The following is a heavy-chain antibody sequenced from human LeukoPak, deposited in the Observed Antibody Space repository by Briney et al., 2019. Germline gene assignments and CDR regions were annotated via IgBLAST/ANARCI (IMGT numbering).Heavy chain of an antibody. J-gene: IGHJ4*02. Sequence: ASVKVSCKASGYTFTSYNMHWVRQAPGQGLEWMGIINPSGGSTSYAQKFQGRGTMTSDTSTSTDYMELSSLRSEDTAVDDCSRPPVPSHYWAQGPLLRVPS. D-gene: IGHD4-17*01. CDR2: INPSGGST. CDR3: SRPPVPSHY. CDR1: GYTFTSYN. V-gene: IGHV1-46*01.